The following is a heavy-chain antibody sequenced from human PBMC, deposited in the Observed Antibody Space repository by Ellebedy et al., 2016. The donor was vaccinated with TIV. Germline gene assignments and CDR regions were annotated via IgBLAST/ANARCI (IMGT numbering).Heavy chain of an antibody. V-gene: IGHV1-69*13. Sequence: AASVKVSCKASGGTFSSYAISWVRQAPGQGLEWMGGIIPIFGTANYAQKFQGRVTITADESTSTAYMELSSLRSEDTAVYYCARAGYCSGGSCYSVAAFDIWGQGTMVTVSS. D-gene: IGHD2-15*01. CDR3: ARAGYCSGGSCYSVAAFDI. CDR1: GGTFSSYA. CDR2: IIPIFGTA. J-gene: IGHJ3*02.